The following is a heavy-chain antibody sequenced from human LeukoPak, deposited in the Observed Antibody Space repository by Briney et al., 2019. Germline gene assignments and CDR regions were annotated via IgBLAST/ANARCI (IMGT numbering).Heavy chain of an antibody. CDR1: GFTFSSYG. CDR3: ARDRDVVVPAAMTGWFDP. V-gene: IGHV3-30*03. D-gene: IGHD2-2*01. CDR2: VSYDGSNK. Sequence: PGGSLRLSCAASGFTFSSYGMHWVRQAPGKGLEWVAVVSYDGSNKYYADSVKGRFTISRDNSKNTLYLQINSLRAEDTAVYYCARDRDVVVPAAMTGWFDPWGQGTLVTVSS. J-gene: IGHJ5*02.